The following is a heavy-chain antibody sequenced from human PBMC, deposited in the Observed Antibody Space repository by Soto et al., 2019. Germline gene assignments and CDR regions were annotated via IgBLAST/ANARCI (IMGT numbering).Heavy chain of an antibody. CDR1: GGSVNSGGYY. Sequence: QVQLQESGPGLVKPSQTLSLTCTVSGGSVNSGGYYWSWIRQHPGRGLEWVGYIYYSGTTYYNPSLQSRLTISPDTAKNQFSLQLTSVTAADTAVYYCARRIPPAGLFDFWGQGALVTVSS. CDR3: ARRIPPAGLFDF. J-gene: IGHJ4*02. D-gene: IGHD6-13*01. CDR2: IYYSGTT. V-gene: IGHV4-31*03.